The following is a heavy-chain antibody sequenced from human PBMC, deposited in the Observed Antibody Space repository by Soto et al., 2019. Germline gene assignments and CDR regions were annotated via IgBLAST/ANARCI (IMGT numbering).Heavy chain of an antibody. D-gene: IGHD6-19*01. V-gene: IGHV4-59*01. J-gene: IGHJ3*02. CDR3: ARGGIGGWYEVLDAFDI. CDR1: GGSISSYY. Sequence: QVQLQESGPGLVKPSETLSLICTVSGGSISSYYWSWIRQPPVKGLEWIGYIYYSGSTNYNPSLKRRVTIPVDQSTNQFSMKLSSVTAADTAVYYCARGGIGGWYEVLDAFDIWGQGTMVTVSS. CDR2: IYYSGST.